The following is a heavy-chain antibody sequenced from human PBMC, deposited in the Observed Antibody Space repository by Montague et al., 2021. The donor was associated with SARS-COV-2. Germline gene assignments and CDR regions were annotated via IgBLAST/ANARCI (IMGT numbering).Heavy chain of an antibody. CDR1: GGSISSGSYY. V-gene: IGHV4-61*02. D-gene: IGHD6-19*01. Sequence: TLSLTCTVSGGSISSGSYYWSWIRQPAGKGLEWIGRISISGSTNYNPSLKSRVTISVDTSKNQFSLKLSSVTAADTAVYYCARDIAVAGLFDYWGQGTPGTGSS. J-gene: IGHJ4*02. CDR2: ISISGST. CDR3: ARDIAVAGLFDY.